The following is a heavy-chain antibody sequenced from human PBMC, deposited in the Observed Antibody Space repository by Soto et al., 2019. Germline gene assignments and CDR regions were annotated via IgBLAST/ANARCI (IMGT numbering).Heavy chain of an antibody. CDR2: ISDSGRTM. CDR3: ARSTVTSD. V-gene: IGHV3-48*03. CDR1: GFTFSSFE. J-gene: IGHJ4*02. Sequence: GSLRLSCAASGFTFSSFEMIWVRQAPGKGLEWISYISDSGRTMYYADSVKGRFTISRDNAKNSLYLQMNSLRVEDTALYYCARSTVTSDWGQGTLVTVSS. D-gene: IGHD4-17*01.